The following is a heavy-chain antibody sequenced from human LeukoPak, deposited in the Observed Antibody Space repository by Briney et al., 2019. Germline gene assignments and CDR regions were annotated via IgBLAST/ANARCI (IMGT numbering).Heavy chain of an antibody. CDR3: ARGHPYYYGSGIYYMDV. V-gene: IGHV4-34*01. D-gene: IGHD3-10*01. CDR1: GGSLSGYY. CDR2: INHSGST. Sequence: SETLSLTCAVYGGSLSGYYWSWIRQPPGKGLERIGEINHSGSTNYNPSLKSRVTISVDTSKNQFSLKLSSVTAADTAVYYCARGHPYYYGSGIYYMDVWGKGTTVTVSS. J-gene: IGHJ6*03.